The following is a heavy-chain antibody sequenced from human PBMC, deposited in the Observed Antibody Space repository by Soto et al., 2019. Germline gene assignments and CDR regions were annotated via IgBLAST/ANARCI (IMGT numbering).Heavy chain of an antibody. CDR1: GFTFSSYA. J-gene: IGHJ6*02. V-gene: IGHV3-23*01. CDR2: ISGSGGST. CDR3: AKGVEWELLLNYYYGMDA. Sequence: GGSLRLSCAASGFTFSSYAMSWVRQAPGKGLEWVSAISGSGGSTYYADSVKGRFTISRDNSKNTLYLQMNSLRAEDTAVYYCAKGVEWELLLNYYYGMDAWGQGTTVTVSS. D-gene: IGHD1-26*01.